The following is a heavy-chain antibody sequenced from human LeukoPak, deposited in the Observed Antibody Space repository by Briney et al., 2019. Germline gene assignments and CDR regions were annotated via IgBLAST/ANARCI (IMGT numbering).Heavy chain of an antibody. J-gene: IGHJ6*04. CDR3: ARNYGSGSYRFLTYGMDV. CDR2: FNDSGST. CDR1: RGSFRVYF. D-gene: IGHD3-10*01. Sequence: PSETLSLTCAVYRGSFRVYFWCWIREPPGTGLEWIGEFNDSGSTNYNPPLKRRATIPVDTSKNQSSRQQSSVTAADTAVYYCARNYGSGSYRFLTYGMDVWGKGTTVTVSS. V-gene: IGHV4-34*01.